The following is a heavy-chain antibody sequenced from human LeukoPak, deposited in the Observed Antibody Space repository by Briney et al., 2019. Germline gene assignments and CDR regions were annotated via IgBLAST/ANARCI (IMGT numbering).Heavy chain of an antibody. Sequence: GGSLRLSCAASGFTFSSYGMHWVRQAPGKGLEWVSSISSSSSYIYYADSVKGRFTISRDNAKNSLYLQMNSLRAEDTAVYYCAARRLTVTTEIDYWGQGTLVTVSS. J-gene: IGHJ4*02. CDR2: ISSSSSYI. CDR1: GFTFSSYG. D-gene: IGHD4-17*01. V-gene: IGHV3-21*01. CDR3: AARRLTVTTEIDY.